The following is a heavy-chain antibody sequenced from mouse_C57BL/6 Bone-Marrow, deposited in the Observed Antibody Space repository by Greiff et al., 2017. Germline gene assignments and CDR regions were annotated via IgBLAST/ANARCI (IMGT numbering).Heavy chain of an antibody. D-gene: IGHD2-2*01. J-gene: IGHJ3*01. Sequence: EVQGVESGGGLVQPGGSLKLSCAASGFTFSDYYMYWVRQTPEKRLEWVAYISNGGGSTYYPDTVKGRFTISRDNAKNTLYLQMSRLKSEDTAMYYCARASMVTSIAYWGQGTLVTVSA. CDR2: ISNGGGST. CDR3: ARASMVTSIAY. CDR1: GFTFSDYY. V-gene: IGHV5-12*01.